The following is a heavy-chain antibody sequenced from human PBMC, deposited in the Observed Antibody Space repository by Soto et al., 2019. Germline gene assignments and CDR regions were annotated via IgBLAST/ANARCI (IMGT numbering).Heavy chain of an antibody. CDR2: ISYDGSNK. D-gene: IGHD3-22*01. CDR3: VPERSSGYFPDFQH. J-gene: IGHJ1*01. V-gene: IGHV3-30-3*01. CDR1: GFTFSSYA. Sequence: QVQLVESGGGVVQPGRSLRLSCAASGFTFSSYAMHWVRQAPGKGLEWVAVISYDGSNKYYADSVKGRFTISRDNSKNTLYLQMNSLRAEDTAVYYCVPERSSGYFPDFQHWGQGTLVTVSS.